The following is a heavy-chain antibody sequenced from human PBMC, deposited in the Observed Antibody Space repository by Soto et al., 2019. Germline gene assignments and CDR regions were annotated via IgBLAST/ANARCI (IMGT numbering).Heavy chain of an antibody. CDR1: GFTFSSYG. J-gene: IGHJ4*02. CDR2: ISGSGGST. V-gene: IGHV3-23*01. Sequence: PGGSLRLSCAASGFTFSSYGMHWVRQAPGKGLEWVSAISGSGGSTYYADSVKGRFTISRDNSKNTLYLQMNSLRAEDTAVYYCAKDPIRAGWEMATSDADYWGQGTLVTVSS. CDR3: AKDPIRAGWEMATSDADY. D-gene: IGHD5-12*01.